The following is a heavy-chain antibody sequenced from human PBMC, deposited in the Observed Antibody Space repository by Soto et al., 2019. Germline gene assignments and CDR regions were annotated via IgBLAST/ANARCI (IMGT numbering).Heavy chain of an antibody. CDR3: ARVDLCGALDY. CDR1: GITLSTHG. Sequence: EVQLVESGGDMLQPGGSLRLSCAASGITLSTHGVKWVRQAPGKGLEWLTYINNSGSTKDYADSVKGRFTISSDNAKNSVYLQMNSLRADDTAFYYCARVDLCGALDYWGQGTLVTVSS. V-gene: IGHV3-48*03. J-gene: IGHJ4*02. CDR2: INNSGSTK. D-gene: IGHD3-9*01.